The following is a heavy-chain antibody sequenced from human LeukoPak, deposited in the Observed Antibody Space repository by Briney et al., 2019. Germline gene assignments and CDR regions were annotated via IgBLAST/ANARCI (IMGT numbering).Heavy chain of an antibody. D-gene: IGHD1-7*01. V-gene: IGHV3-48*02. Sequence: PGGSLRLSCAASGFTFSSYSMNWVRQAPGKGLEWVSYISSSSTTIYFADSAKGRFTISRDNAKNSLYLQMNSLRDEDTAVYYCARRMGGELVAFDIWGQGTMVTVSS. J-gene: IGHJ3*02. CDR1: GFTFSSYS. CDR2: ISSSSTTI. CDR3: ARRMGGELVAFDI.